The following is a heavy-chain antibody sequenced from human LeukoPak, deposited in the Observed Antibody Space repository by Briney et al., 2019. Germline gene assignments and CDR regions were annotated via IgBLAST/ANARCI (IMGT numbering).Heavy chain of an antibody. CDR3: ARLGGSRKPYYFDY. CDR1: GYTFTSYG. CDR2: ISAYNGNT. V-gene: IGHV1-18*01. Sequence: ASVKVSCKASGYTFTSYGISWVRQAPGQGLEWMGWISAYNGNTNYARKLQGRVTMTTDTSTSTAYMELRSLRSDDTAVYYCARLGGSRKPYYFDYWGQGTLVTVSS. D-gene: IGHD2-15*01. J-gene: IGHJ4*02.